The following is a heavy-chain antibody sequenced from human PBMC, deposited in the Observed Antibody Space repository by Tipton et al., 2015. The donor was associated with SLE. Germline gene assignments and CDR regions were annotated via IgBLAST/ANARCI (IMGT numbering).Heavy chain of an antibody. CDR3: ARGFFHDYWSAEQGRKSFYFDN. Sequence: TLSLTCSVSGGSINNYYWSWIRQPPGKGLEWIGYIHHSGSTIYTPSLKSRVTISIDTSKKQFSLKLSSVTAADTAMYFCARGFFHDYWSAEQGRKSFYFDNWGQGALVTVSS. CDR1: GGSINNYY. D-gene: IGHD3-3*01. V-gene: IGHV4-59*01. J-gene: IGHJ4*02. CDR2: IHHSGST.